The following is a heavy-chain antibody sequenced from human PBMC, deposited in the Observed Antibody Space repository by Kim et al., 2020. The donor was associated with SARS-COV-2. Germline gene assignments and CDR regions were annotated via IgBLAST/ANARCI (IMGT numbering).Heavy chain of an antibody. CDR1: GCTFSSYA. D-gene: IGHD3-22*01. J-gene: IGHJ6*02. CDR2: IIPIFGTA. V-gene: IGHV1-69*13. CDR3: ARAEYYYDSSGYYPNYYYYGMDV. Sequence: SVKVSCKASGCTFSSYAISWVRQAPGQGLEWMGGIIPIFGTANYAQKFQGRVTITADESTSTAYMELSSLRSEDTAVYYCARAEYYYDSSGYYPNYYYYGMDVWGQGTTVTVSS.